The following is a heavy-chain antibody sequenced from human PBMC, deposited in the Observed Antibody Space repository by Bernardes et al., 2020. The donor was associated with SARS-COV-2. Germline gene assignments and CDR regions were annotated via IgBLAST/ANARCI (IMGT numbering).Heavy chain of an antibody. CDR3: ASQLSGAYDTHAFDV. Sequence: GGSLRLSCAASGFTFSAHYMNWIRQAPGKGLEWLAYISSTAGIIFYADSAKGRFTISRDNTKNSLYLQMNSLRAEDTAVYYCASQLSGAYDTHAFDVWGQGTMVTVSS. V-gene: IGHV3-11*01. CDR2: ISSTAGII. D-gene: IGHD5-12*01. J-gene: IGHJ3*01. CDR1: GFTFSAHY.